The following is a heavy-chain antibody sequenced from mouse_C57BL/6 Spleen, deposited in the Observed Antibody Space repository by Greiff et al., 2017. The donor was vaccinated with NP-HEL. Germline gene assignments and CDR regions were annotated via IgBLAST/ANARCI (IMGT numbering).Heavy chain of an antibody. Sequence: QVQLQQSGPELVKPGASVKISCKASGYAFSSSWMNWVKQRPGKGLEWIGRIYPGDGDTNYNGKSKGKATLTADKSSSTAYMQLSSLTSDASAVYFCARGGKGSPFDYWGQGTTLTVSS. D-gene: IGHD1-3*01. CDR1: GYAFSSSW. J-gene: IGHJ2*01. CDR3: ARGGKGSPFDY. V-gene: IGHV1-82*01. CDR2: IYPGDGDT.